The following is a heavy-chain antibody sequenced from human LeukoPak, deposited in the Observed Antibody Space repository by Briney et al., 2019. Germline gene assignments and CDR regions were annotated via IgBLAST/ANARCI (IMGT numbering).Heavy chain of an antibody. CDR2: ISSSGSTI. D-gene: IGHD6-19*01. CDR3: ARLGSSGWYVNYYYYMDV. V-gene: IGHV3-11*04. J-gene: IGHJ6*03. Sequence: GGSLRLSCAASGFTFSDYYVSWIRQAPGKGLEWVSYISSSGSTIYYADSVKGRFTISRDNAKNSLYLQMNSLRAEDTAVYYCARLGSSGWYVNYYYYMDVWGKGTTVTVSS. CDR1: GFTFSDYY.